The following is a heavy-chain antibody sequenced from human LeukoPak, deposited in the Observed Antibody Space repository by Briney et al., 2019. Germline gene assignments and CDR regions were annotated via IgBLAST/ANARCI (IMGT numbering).Heavy chain of an antibody. V-gene: IGHV3-7*01. D-gene: IGHD2-2*01. J-gene: IGHJ6*03. CDR2: IKQDGSEK. CDR3: ARERRIYQLPKVDYYYYMDV. CDR1: GFTFSNYD. Sequence: PGGSLRLSCAASGFTFSNYDMNWVRQAPGKGLEWVANIKQDGSEKYYVDSVKGRFTISRDNAKNSLYLQMNSLRAEDTAVYYCARERRIYQLPKVDYYYYMDVWGKGTTVTISS.